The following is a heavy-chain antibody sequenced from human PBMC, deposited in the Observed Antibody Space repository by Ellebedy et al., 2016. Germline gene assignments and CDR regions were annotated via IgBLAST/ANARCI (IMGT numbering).Heavy chain of an antibody. Sequence: GGSLRLSXAASGFTFSSYAMHWVRQAPGKGLEWVAVISYDGSNKYYADSVKGRFTISRDNSKNTLYLQKNSLRAEDTAVYYCARDDGSGSPDYWGQGTLVTVSS. J-gene: IGHJ4*02. V-gene: IGHV3-30-3*01. CDR2: ISYDGSNK. CDR1: GFTFSSYA. CDR3: ARDDGSGSPDY. D-gene: IGHD3-10*01.